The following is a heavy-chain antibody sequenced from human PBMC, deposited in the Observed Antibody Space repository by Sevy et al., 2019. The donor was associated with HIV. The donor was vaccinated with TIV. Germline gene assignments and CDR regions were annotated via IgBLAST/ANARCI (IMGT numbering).Heavy chain of an antibody. V-gene: IGHV3-23*01. CDR3: ARYSASDI. CDR2: IGGLDKNT. D-gene: IGHD6-13*01. CDR1: GFTYNKYA. Sequence: GGSLRLSCAASGFTYNKYAMSWVRQAPGKGLEWVSIIGGLDKNTYYADSVKGRFTIYRDNSSNTLYPQMNSLRAEDTAVYYCARYSASDIWGQGTKVTVSS. J-gene: IGHJ3*02.